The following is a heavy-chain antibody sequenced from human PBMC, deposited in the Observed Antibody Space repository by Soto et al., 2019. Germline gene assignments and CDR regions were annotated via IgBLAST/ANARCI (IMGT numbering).Heavy chain of an antibody. D-gene: IGHD2-2*01. CDR3: ARYIPGVRYYGMDV. CDR2: IGESGTPT. J-gene: IGHJ6*02. V-gene: IGHV3-23*01. CDR1: GFTFNGAW. Sequence: HPGGSLRLSCAASGFTFNGAWMNWVRQGPGKGLEWVSLIGESGTPTYYADSVKGRFTISRDNSGNTLFLEMYSLRAEDTAVYYCARYIPGVRYYGMDVWGQGTTVTVSS.